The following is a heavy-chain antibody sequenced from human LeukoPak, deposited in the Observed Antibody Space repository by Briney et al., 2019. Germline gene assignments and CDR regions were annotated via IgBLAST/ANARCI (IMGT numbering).Heavy chain of an antibody. CDR1: GYSFTSYW. J-gene: IGHJ5*02. Sequence: GESLKISCKGSGYSFTSYWIGWVRQLPGKGLEWMGIIYPGDSDTRYSPSFQGHVTISADKSISTAYLQWSSLKASDTAMYYCARTYCSSTSCYIGNWFDPWGQGTLVTVSS. D-gene: IGHD2-2*02. CDR3: ARTYCSSTSCYIGNWFDP. CDR2: IYPGDSDT. V-gene: IGHV5-51*01.